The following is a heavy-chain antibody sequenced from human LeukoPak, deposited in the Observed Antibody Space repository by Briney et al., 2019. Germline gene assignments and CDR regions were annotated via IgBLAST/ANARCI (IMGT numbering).Heavy chain of an antibody. CDR2: IYNSEKT. CDR3: ARWDSGRAGFDY. D-gene: IGHD6-19*01. J-gene: IGHJ4*02. CDR1: GGSISSYY. Sequence: SETLSLTCTVSGGSISSYYWSWIRQPPGKGLEWIGDIYNSEKTNHNPSLKSRVTISVDTSKNPFSLKLTSVTAADTAVYYCARWDSGRAGFDYWGQGTRVTVSS. V-gene: IGHV4-59*01.